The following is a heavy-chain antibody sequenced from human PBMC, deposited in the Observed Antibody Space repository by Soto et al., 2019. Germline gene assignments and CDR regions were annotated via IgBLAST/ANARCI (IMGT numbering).Heavy chain of an antibody. Sequence: NPSETLSLTCTVSGGSISSYYWSWIWQPPGKGLEWIGYIYYSGSTNYNPSLKSRVTISVDTSKNQFSLKLSSVTAADTAVYYCERFGGANTFDYWGQGTLVTVSS. CDR3: ERFGGANTFDY. CDR1: GGSISSYY. D-gene: IGHD3-16*01. J-gene: IGHJ4*02. CDR2: IYYSGST. V-gene: IGHV4-59*01.